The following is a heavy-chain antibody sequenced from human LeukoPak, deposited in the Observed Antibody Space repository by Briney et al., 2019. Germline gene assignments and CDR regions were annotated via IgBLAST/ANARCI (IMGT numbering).Heavy chain of an antibody. CDR3: ARRTGDYNYLDY. CDR2: TYYRSKWYN. Sequence: SQTLSLTCAISWDSVSSNSATWYWIRQSPSRGLEWLGRTYYRSKWYNDYAVSVKSRITINPDTSKNQFSLQLNSVTPEDTAVYYCARRTGDYNYLDYWGQGTLVTVSS. J-gene: IGHJ4*02. CDR1: WDSVSSNSAT. V-gene: IGHV6-1*01. D-gene: IGHD4-17*01.